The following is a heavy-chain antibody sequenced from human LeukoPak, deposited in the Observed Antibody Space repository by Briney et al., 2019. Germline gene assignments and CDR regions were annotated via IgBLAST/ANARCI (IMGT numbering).Heavy chain of an antibody. V-gene: IGHV3-21*01. CDR1: GFTFNGYS. CDR2: INSGSSHR. CDR3: AREEVTYCSVTTCYSGIDY. D-gene: IGHD2-2*01. Sequence: GGSLRLSCAASGFTFNGYSMAWVRLAPAKGLEWVSSINSGSSHRIYADSVRGRFTISRDNAKNSLYRQMNSLRAEDTAVYYCAREEVTYCSVTTCYSGIDYWGQGTLVTVSS. J-gene: IGHJ4*02.